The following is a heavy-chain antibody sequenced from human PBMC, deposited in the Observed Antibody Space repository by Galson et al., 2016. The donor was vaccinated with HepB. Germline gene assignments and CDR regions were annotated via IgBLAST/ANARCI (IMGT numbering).Heavy chain of an antibody. V-gene: IGHV3-48*01. CDR1: GFRFSDYN. CDR3: ARPYTYYFGSGSYFDVLHYGMDV. J-gene: IGHJ6*02. Sequence: SLRLCCAASGFRFSDYNMDWVRQAPGRGLEWVAYISASSGTIYYADSVKGRFTISRDNANNSLSLQMNSLRAEDTAFYYCARPYTYYFGSGSYFDVLHYGMDVWGQGTTVTVSS. D-gene: IGHD3-10*01. CDR2: ISASSGTI.